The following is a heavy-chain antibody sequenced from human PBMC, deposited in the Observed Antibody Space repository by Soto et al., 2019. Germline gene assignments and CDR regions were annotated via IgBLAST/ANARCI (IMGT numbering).Heavy chain of an antibody. D-gene: IGHD1-26*01. CDR3: AREIVGATMEVDY. CDR1: GYTFTGYY. J-gene: IGHJ4*02. V-gene: IGHV1-2*02. CDR2: INPNSGGT. Sequence: QVQLVQSGAEVKKPGASVKVSCKASGYTFTGYYMHWVRQAPGQGLEWMGWINPNSGGTKYAQKFQDRVTMTRDTSISTAYMELSRLRSDDTAVYYRAREIVGATMEVDYWGQGTLVTGSS.